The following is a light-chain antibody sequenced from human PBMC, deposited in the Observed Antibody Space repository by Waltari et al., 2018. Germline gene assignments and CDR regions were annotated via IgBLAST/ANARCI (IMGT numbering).Light chain of an antibody. CDR3: QQGNSFPPT. J-gene: IGKJ1*01. CDR2: SAS. V-gene: IGKV1-12*01. CDR1: QDVSSW. Sequence: DIQMTQSPSSVSASVGERVTITCRASQDVSSWLAWYQQKPGKAPKLLIYSASALQSGVPSRFSGSGSTTDFTLIINSLQPEDFATYYSQQGNSFPPTFGQGTKVEIK.